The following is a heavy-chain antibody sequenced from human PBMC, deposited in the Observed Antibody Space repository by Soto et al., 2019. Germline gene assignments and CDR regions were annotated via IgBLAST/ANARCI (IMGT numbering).Heavy chain of an antibody. Sequence: SETLSLTCAVSGGSISSGGYSWSWIRQPPGKGLEWIGYIYHSGSTYYNPSLKSRVTISVDRSKNQFSLKLSSVTAADTAVYYFARAGYCISTSCYGNYWFDPWGQGTLVTVSS. D-gene: IGHD2-2*01. J-gene: IGHJ5*02. V-gene: IGHV4-30-2*01. CDR2: IYHSGST. CDR3: ARAGYCISTSCYGNYWFDP. CDR1: GGSISSGGYS.